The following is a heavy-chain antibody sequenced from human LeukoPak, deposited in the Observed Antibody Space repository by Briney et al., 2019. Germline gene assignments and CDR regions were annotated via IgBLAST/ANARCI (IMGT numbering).Heavy chain of an antibody. D-gene: IGHD5-24*01. CDR3: TREPPRQSDY. CDR2: IRSKAYGGTT. V-gene: IGHV3-49*04. Sequence: PRRSLRLSCTASGFTFGDYAMSWVPQAPGKGVERVSFIRSKAYGGTTEYAASVKGRFTISRDDSKSIAYLQMNSLKSEDTAVYYCTREPPRQSDYWGQGTLVTVSS. CDR1: GFTFGDYA. J-gene: IGHJ4*02.